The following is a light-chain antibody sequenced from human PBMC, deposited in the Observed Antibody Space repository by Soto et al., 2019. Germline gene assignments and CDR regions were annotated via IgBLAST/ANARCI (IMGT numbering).Light chain of an antibody. V-gene: IGLV2-14*01. CDR2: DVS. Sequence: QSALTQPASVSGSPGQSITTSCTGTSSDVGGYNYVSWYQQHPGKAPKLMIYDVSNRPSGVSNRFSGSKSGNTASLTISGLQAEDEADYYCSSYTSSSPHVVFGGGTKVTVL. CDR3: SSYTSSSPHVV. J-gene: IGLJ2*01. CDR1: SSDVGGYNY.